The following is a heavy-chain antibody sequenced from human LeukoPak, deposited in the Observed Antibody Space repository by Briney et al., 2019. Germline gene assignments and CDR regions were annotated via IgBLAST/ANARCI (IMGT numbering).Heavy chain of an antibody. CDR3: AKDRIVGAKRAPNWFDP. CDR2: ISGSGGST. V-gene: IGHV3-23*01. Sequence: WGSLRLSCAASGFTFSSYSMNWVRQAPGKGLEWVSAISGSGGSTYYADSVKGRFTISRDNSKNTLYLQMNSLRAEDAAVYYCAKDRIVGAKRAPNWFDPWGQGTLVTVSS. CDR1: GFTFSSYS. J-gene: IGHJ5*02. D-gene: IGHD1-26*01.